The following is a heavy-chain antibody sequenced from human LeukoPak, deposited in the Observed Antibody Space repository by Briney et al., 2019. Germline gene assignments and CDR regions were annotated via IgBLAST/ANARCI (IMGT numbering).Heavy chain of an antibody. CDR3: AKGDSPFDY. CDR1: GFTFSSYA. CDR2: INGSGGST. J-gene: IGHJ4*02. Sequence: PGGSLSLSCAASGFTFSSYAMSWIRQAPGKGLEWVSPINGSGGSTYYADSVKGRFTISRDNSKNTLYLQMNSLRAEDTAVYYCAKGDSPFDYWGQGTLVTVSS. D-gene: IGHD2-21*02. V-gene: IGHV3-23*01.